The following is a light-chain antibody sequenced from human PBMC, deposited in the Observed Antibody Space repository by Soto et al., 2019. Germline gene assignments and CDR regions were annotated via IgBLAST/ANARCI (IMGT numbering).Light chain of an antibody. CDR2: GAS. J-gene: IGKJ1*01. CDR1: PSVSRS. Sequence: MVMTPSPPTLSGPPGERATLSCRASPSVSRSLAWYQQKPGQAPSLLIYGASTRATGIPARFSGSGSGTEFTLTISSLQSEDCAVYYCQQYNNWLRTFGQGTKVDIK. V-gene: IGKV3-15*01. CDR3: QQYNNWLRT.